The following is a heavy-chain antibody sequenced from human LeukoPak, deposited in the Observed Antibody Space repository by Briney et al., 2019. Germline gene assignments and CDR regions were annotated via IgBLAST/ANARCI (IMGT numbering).Heavy chain of an antibody. CDR1: GFTFSDAW. Sequence: GGSLRLSCAASGFTFSDAWMSWVRQAPGKGLEWVGRIKSKTDGGSTEYAAPVNGRFTISRDDSKNTLYLQVNSLKTEDTAVYYSLTAGYSHWGQGTLVTVSS. J-gene: IGHJ4*02. CDR3: LTAGYSH. D-gene: IGHD2-2*02. CDR2: IKSKTDGGST. V-gene: IGHV3-15*01.